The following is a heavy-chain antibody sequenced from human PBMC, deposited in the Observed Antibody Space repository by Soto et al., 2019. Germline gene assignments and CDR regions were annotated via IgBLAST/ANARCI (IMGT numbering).Heavy chain of an antibody. D-gene: IGHD3-3*01. Sequence: SETLSLTCTVSGGSINNNNYCWGWVRQPPGKGLEWIGSVSYTGTTYYSPSLKSRAITSIDRSRNQFSLKLASVPAADTAVYYCAKEGRTIFGVPQNAYWVQGTLVPASS. J-gene: IGHJ4*02. CDR1: GGSINNNNYC. CDR3: AKEGRTIFGVPQNAY. CDR2: VSYTGTT. V-gene: IGHV4-39*07.